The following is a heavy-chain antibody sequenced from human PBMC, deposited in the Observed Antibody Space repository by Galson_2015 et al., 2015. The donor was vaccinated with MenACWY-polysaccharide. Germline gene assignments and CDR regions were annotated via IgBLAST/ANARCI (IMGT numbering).Heavy chain of an antibody. CDR1: GFTFSNFW. J-gene: IGHJ4*02. Sequence: SLRLSCAASGFTFSNFWMSWVRQAPGKALEWVARIKQAGSEKYLVDSVKGRFTISRDNAENSLSLQMNSLRAEDTAVYYCARERWVRGVFFDQWGQGTLVTVSS. CDR2: IKQAGSEK. V-gene: IGHV3-7*01. D-gene: IGHD3-10*01. CDR3: ARERWVRGVFFDQ.